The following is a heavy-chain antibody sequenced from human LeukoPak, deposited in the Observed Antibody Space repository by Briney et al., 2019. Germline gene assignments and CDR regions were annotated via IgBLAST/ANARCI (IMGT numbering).Heavy chain of an antibody. CDR3: AAMYVLLEHFDY. J-gene: IGHJ4*02. Sequence: PGRSLRLSCAASGFTFSSYGMHWVRQAPGKGLEWVAVISYDGSNKYYADSVKGRFTISRDNSKNTLYLQMNSLRAEDTAVYYCAAMYVLLEHFDYWGQGTLVTVSS. CDR2: ISYDGSNK. V-gene: IGHV3-30*03. CDR1: GFTFSSYG. D-gene: IGHD3-10*01.